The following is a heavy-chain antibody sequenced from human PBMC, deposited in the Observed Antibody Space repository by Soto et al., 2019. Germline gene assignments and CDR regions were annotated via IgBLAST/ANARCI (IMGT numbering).Heavy chain of an antibody. Sequence: QITLKESGPTLVRPTETLTLTCSFSGFSFSTTGMGVGWVRQPPGEALEWLALLYWADDKRYSPSLKSRLTITADTSKTQVVLIMTSMDVVDTATYYCVHRHYYGSGVLDVDAWGQGFTVTVSS. CDR3: VHRHYYGSGVLDVDA. D-gene: IGHD3-10*01. CDR1: GFSFSTTGMG. CDR2: LYWADDK. V-gene: IGHV2-5*02. J-gene: IGHJ6*02.